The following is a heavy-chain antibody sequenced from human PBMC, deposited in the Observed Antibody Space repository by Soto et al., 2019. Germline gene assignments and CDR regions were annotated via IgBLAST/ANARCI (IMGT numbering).Heavy chain of an antibody. Sequence: GGSLRLSCEASGFTFSRYAMHWVRQAPGGGLDWVAVISRDGTTTYYGDSVKGRFTVSRDNSKNTVFLSMTSLGPGDTAVFYCARSRNGAVPESTNIWGQGTLLTVSS. CDR3: ARSRNGAVPESTNI. CDR2: ISRDGTTT. V-gene: IGHV3-30-3*01. CDR1: GFTFSRYA. D-gene: IGHD2-8*01. J-gene: IGHJ4*02.